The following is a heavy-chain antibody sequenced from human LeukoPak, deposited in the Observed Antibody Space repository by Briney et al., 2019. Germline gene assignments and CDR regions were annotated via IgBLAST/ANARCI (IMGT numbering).Heavy chain of an antibody. CDR3: AASGYDYYFDY. V-gene: IGHV1-69*05. J-gene: IGHJ4*02. Sequence: SVKVSCKASGGTFSSNAISWVRQAPGQGLEWMGGIIPIFGTANYAQKFQGRVTITTDESTSTAYMELSSLRSEDTAVYYCAASGYDYYFDYWGQGTLVTVSS. CDR1: GGTFSSNA. CDR2: IIPIFGTA. D-gene: IGHD5-12*01.